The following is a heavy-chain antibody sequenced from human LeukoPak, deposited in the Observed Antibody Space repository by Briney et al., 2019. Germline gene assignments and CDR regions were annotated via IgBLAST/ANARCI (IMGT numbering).Heavy chain of an antibody. Sequence: GGSLRLSCAASGFTFDDYAIPWVRQAPGKGLEWVSGISWNSGSIGYADSVKGRFTISRDNAKNSLYLQMNSLRADDTALYYCAKGNYYDSSGQLDYWGQGTLVTVSS. CDR3: AKGNYYDSSGQLDY. CDR1: GFTFDDYA. CDR2: ISWNSGSI. D-gene: IGHD3-22*01. J-gene: IGHJ4*02. V-gene: IGHV3-9*01.